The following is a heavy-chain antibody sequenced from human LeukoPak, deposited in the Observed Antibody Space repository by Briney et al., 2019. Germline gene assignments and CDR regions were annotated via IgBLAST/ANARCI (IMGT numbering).Heavy chain of an antibody. D-gene: IGHD3-10*01. CDR1: EFTFSNYA. CDR3: AKRGDSGSYLYFDN. CDR2: ISYDGSNI. V-gene: IGHV3-30*18. Sequence: GGSLRLSCAVSEFTFSNYAMHWVRQAPGKGLEWVAVISYDGSNIYYADSVKGRFTIFRDNSKNTLYLQMNRLRADDTAVYYCAKRGDSGSYLYFDNWDQGTLVSVSS. J-gene: IGHJ4*02.